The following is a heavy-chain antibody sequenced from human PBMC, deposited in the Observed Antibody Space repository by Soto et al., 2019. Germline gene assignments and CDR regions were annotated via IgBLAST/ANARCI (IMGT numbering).Heavy chain of an antibody. J-gene: IGHJ4*02. V-gene: IGHV1-3*01. CDR2: INAGNGNT. CDR3: ARSGIAARLLSEDY. D-gene: IGHD6-6*01. Sequence: ASVKVSFKASGYTFTSYAMHWVRQAPGQRLEWMGWINAGNGNTKYSQKFQGRVTITRDTPASTAYMELSSLRSEDTAVYYCARSGIAARLLSEDYWGQGTLVTVSS. CDR1: GYTFTSYA.